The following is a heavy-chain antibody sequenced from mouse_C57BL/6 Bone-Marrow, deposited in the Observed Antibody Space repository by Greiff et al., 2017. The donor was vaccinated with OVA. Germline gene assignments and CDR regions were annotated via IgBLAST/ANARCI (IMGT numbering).Heavy chain of an antibody. CDR2: IDPEDGGT. CDR1: GFNIKDYY. D-gene: IGHD2-2*01. Sequence: EVMLVESGAELVKPGASVKLSCTASGFNIKDYYMHWVKQRTEQGLEWIGRIDPEDGGTKYAPKFQGKATITADTSSNTAYLQLSSLTSEDTAVYYCARWLPFAYWGQGTLVTVSA. J-gene: IGHJ3*01. V-gene: IGHV14-2*01. CDR3: ARWLPFAY.